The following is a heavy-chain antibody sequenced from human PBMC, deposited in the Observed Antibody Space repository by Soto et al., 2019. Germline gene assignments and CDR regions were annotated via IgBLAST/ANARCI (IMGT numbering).Heavy chain of an antibody. CDR3: AKAYDSSGFGLYSSDY. J-gene: IGHJ4*02. Sequence: ASVKVSCKASGYSFTSYAMHWVRQAPGQRLEWMGWINAGNGNTKYSQKFQGRVTITRDTSASTAYMELSSLRSEDTAVYYCAKAYDSSGFGLYSSDYWGQGTLVTVSS. D-gene: IGHD3-22*01. CDR2: INAGNGNT. CDR1: GYSFTSYA. V-gene: IGHV1-3*01.